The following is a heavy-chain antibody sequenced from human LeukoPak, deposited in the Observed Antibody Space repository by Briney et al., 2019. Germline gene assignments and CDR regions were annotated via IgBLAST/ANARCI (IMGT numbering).Heavy chain of an antibody. J-gene: IGHJ4*02. CDR1: GFTFDDYA. CDR3: ARHIGAGGATDY. Sequence: GGSLGLSCAASGFTFDDYAMHWVRQAPGKGLEWVSGISWNSGSIGYADSVKGRFSISRDNAKNSLYLQMNSLRAEDTALYYCARHIGAGGATDYWGQGILVTVSS. V-gene: IGHV3-9*01. CDR2: ISWNSGSI. D-gene: IGHD1-26*01.